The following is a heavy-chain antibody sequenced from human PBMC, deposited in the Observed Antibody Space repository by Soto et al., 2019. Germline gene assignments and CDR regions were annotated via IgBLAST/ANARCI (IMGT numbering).Heavy chain of an antibody. J-gene: IGHJ4*02. CDR2: ISSSSSTI. D-gene: IGHD5-12*01. CDR3: ARGRGYSGYGPDY. Sequence: GGSLRLSCAASGFTFSSYSMNWVRQAPGKGLEWVSYISSSSSTIYYADSVKGRFTISRDNAKNSLYLQMNSLRAEDTAVYYCARGRGYSGYGPDYWGQGTLVTVSS. V-gene: IGHV3-48*01. CDR1: GFTFSSYS.